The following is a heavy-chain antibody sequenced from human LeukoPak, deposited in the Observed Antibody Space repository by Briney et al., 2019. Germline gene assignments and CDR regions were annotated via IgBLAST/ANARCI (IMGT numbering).Heavy chain of an antibody. CDR1: GFTFDDYA. V-gene: IGHV3-9*01. CDR2: ISWNSGSI. CDR3: ARAGARAAI. D-gene: IGHD1-26*01. Sequence: PGGSLRLSCAASGFTFDDYAMRWVRQAPGKGLEWVSGISWNSGSIGYADSVKGRFTISRDNSKNTLYLQMNSLRAEDTAVYYCARAGARAAIWGQGTMVTVSS. J-gene: IGHJ3*02.